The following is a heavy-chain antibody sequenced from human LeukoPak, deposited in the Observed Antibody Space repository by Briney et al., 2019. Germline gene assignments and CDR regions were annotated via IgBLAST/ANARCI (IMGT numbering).Heavy chain of an antibody. Sequence: GGSLRLSCAASRFTFSNYWMSWVRQPPGKGLEWVATIKKDGSQKEYVDSMKGRLTISRDNAKNSLYLQMNSLRAEDTAMYYCARDPTVSNFHDAFDIWGQGTMVTVSS. CDR3: ARDPTVSNFHDAFDI. D-gene: IGHD4-17*01. CDR2: IKKDGSQK. V-gene: IGHV3-7*05. J-gene: IGHJ3*02. CDR1: RFTFSNYW.